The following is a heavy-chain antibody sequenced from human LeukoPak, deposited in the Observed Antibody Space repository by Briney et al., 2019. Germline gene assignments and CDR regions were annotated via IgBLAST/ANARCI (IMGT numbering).Heavy chain of an antibody. D-gene: IGHD3-9*01. CDR3: ARDKEFDGPLLVSYFDY. Sequence: GASVKVSCQASGYTFTGHFIHWVRQAPGHGLEWMGWIDPKGGATFYVQKFQGRVTMTRDTSTNIAYMERSSLGSGDTAVYYCARDKEFDGPLLVSYFDYWGQGTLVTVSS. CDR2: IDPKGGAT. J-gene: IGHJ4*02. CDR1: GYTFTGHF. V-gene: IGHV1-2*02.